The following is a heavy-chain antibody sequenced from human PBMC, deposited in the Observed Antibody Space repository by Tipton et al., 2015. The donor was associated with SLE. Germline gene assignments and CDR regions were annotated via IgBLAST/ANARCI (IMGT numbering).Heavy chain of an antibody. J-gene: IGHJ6*02. Sequence: QSGPEVKEPGASVMVSCKASGYTFTSYGISWVRQAPGQGLEWMGWISPYNGNTNLAQKVRDRFSMTTDTATTTVHMELRSLRSDDTAVYFCARDSPAGYYYYGMDVWGQGTSVTVSS. CDR1: GYTFTSYG. V-gene: IGHV1-18*01. CDR2: ISPYNGNT. CDR3: ARDSPAGYYYYGMDV.